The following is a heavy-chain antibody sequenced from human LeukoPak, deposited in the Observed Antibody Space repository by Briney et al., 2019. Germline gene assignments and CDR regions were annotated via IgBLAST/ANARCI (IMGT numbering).Heavy chain of an antibody. CDR3: ARALIYCGGDCYHFDY. D-gene: IGHD2-21*02. V-gene: IGHV4-34*01. Sequence: KPSETLSLTCAVYGGSFSGYYWSWIRQPPGKGLEWIGEINHSGNTNYNPSLKSRVTISVDTSKNQFSLKLSSVTAADTAVYYCARALIYCGGDCYHFDYWGQGTLVTVSS. CDR1: GGSFSGYY. J-gene: IGHJ4*02. CDR2: INHSGNT.